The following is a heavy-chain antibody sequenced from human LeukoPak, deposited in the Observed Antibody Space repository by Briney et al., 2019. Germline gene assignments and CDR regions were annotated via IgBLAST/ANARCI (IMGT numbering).Heavy chain of an antibody. D-gene: IGHD6-13*01. CDR3: ARDPPQLLRRIAVAENGMDV. Sequence: GASVKVSCKASGYTFTSYGISWVRQAPGQGLEWMGWISAYNGNTNYAQKLQGRVTMTTDTSTSTAYMELRSLRSDDTAVYYCARDPPQLLRRIAVAENGMDVWGQGTTVTVSS. CDR1: GYTFTSYG. CDR2: ISAYNGNT. V-gene: IGHV1-18*01. J-gene: IGHJ6*02.